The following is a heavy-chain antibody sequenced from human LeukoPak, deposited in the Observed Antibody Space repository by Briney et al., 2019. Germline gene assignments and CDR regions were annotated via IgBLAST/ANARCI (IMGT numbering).Heavy chain of an antibody. CDR1: GGSISSGAYY. CDR3: ARWRSMIVVVIGPGQSPNDAFDI. CDR2: IYHSGNT. V-gene: IGHV4-30-2*02. J-gene: IGHJ3*02. Sequence: SETLSLTCTVSGGSISSGAYYWSWIRQPPGKGLEWIGYIYHSGNTYYNPPLKSRVTISLDISKNQFSLKLSSVTAADTAVYYCARWRSMIVVVIGPGQSPNDAFDIWGQGTMVTVSS. D-gene: IGHD3-22*01.